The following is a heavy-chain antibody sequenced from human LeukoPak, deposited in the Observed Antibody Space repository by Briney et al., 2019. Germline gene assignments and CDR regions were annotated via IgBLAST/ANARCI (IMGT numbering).Heavy chain of an antibody. V-gene: IGHV3-30*02. J-gene: IGHJ4*02. CDR3: TTGRPWADC. CDR2: IRYDGSNK. D-gene: IGHD1-1*01. CDR1: GFTFSSYG. Sequence: GGSLRLSCAASGFTFSSYGMHWVRQAPGKGLEWVAFIRYDGSNKYYADSVKGRFTISRDNCKNTLYLQMNSLKIEDTAIYYCTTGRPWADCWGQGTLVTVSS.